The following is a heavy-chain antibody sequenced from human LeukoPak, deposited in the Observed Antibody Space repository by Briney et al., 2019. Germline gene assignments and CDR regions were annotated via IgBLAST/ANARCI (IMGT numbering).Heavy chain of an antibody. CDR3: ARDHKGIDAFDI. D-gene: IGHD3-10*01. V-gene: IGHV3-53*01. CDR2: IYSGGST. Sequence: GGSLRLSCAASGFTVSSNYMSWVRQAPGKGLEWVSVIYSGGSTYYADSVKGRFTISRDNSKNTLYLQMNSLRAEDTAVYYCARDHKGIDAFDIWGQGTMVTVSS. CDR1: GFTVSSNY. J-gene: IGHJ3*02.